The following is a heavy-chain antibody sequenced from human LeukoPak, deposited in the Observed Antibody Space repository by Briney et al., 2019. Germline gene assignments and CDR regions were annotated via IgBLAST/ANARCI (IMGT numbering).Heavy chain of an antibody. CDR3: ATGTHHGYYFDY. Sequence: ASVKVSCKVSGYTLTELSMHWVRQAPGKGLEWMGGFDPEDGEAIYAQKFQGRVTMTEDTSTDTAYMELSSLRSEDTAVYYCATGTHHGYYFDYWGQGTLVTVSS. CDR2: FDPEDGEA. J-gene: IGHJ4*02. V-gene: IGHV1-24*01. CDR1: GYTLTELS. D-gene: IGHD1-14*01.